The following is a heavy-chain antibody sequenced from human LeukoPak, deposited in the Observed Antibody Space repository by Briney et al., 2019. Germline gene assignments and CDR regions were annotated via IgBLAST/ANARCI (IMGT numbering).Heavy chain of an antibody. J-gene: IGHJ5*02. D-gene: IGHD3-9*01. CDR3: AKPYSGTILTGWFDP. Sequence: GGSLRLSCAASGFTFSSYAMTWVRQAPGKGLEWVAIISGSGGSTSYADSVKGRFTISRDNSKNTLYLQMNSLRAEDTALYYCAKPYSGTILTGWFDPWGQGTLVTVSS. V-gene: IGHV3-23*01. CDR2: ISGSGGST. CDR1: GFTFSSYA.